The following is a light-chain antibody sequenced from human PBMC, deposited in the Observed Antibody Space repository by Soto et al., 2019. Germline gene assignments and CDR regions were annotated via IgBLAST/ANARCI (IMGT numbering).Light chain of an antibody. V-gene: IGKV3-20*01. CDR3: QQYGSSPWK. J-gene: IGKJ1*01. Sequence: EIVLTQSPGTLSLSPGERATLSFRASQSVSSSYLAWYQQKPGQAPRLLIYGASSRATGIPDRFSGSGSGTDFTLTISRLEPEDFAVYYCQQYGSSPWKCGQGTKVDIK. CDR2: GAS. CDR1: QSVSSSY.